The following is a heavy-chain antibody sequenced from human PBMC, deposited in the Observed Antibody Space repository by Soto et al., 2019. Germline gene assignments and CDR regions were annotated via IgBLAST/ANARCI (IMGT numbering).Heavy chain of an antibody. V-gene: IGHV3-7*01. Sequence: GGSLRLSCSASGFAFSAHWMTWVRQTPGKGLEWVANISPEGSTKYYVDSAKGRFTISRDNAKILLYLQMNSLPVGDTAVYSCVRDHVTPGLYFDKWGQGTLVTVSS. CDR2: ISPEGSTK. J-gene: IGHJ4*02. CDR1: GFAFSAHW. CDR3: VRDHVTPGLYFDK. D-gene: IGHD2-8*02.